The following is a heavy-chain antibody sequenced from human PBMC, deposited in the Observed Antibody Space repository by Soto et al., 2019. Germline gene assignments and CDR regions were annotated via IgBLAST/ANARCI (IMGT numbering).Heavy chain of an antibody. CDR3: ARVDFTVTTTFDY. D-gene: IGHD4-4*01. CDR2: IYWVDDR. Sequence: QITLKESGPTLVKPTQTLTLTCTFSGFSLSTSGVGVGWIRQPPGKGQDWLALIYWVDDRRYSPYLKSSLTITKDTSKNQVVLTMTNMDPVDTATYHCARVDFTVTTTFDYWGQGTLVTVSS. J-gene: IGHJ4*02. CDR1: GFSLSTSGVG. V-gene: IGHV2-5*02.